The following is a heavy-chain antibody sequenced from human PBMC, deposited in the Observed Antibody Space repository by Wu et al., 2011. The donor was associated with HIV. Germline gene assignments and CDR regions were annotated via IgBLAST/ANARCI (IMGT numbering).Heavy chain of an antibody. J-gene: IGHJ5*02. CDR3: ARGGXGSGSRGGFTGFDP. D-gene: IGHD6-19*01. Sequence: QVQLVQSGAEVKKPGASMKVSCKASGYTFTGYYIHWVRQAPGQDLEWMGWINPHSGTTNYAQKFQGRVTMTKDTSISTAYMELSSLRSDDTAVYYCARGGXGSGSRGGFTGFDPVGPGNPLVT. CDR1: GYTFTGYY. CDR2: INPHSGTT. V-gene: IGHV1-2*02.